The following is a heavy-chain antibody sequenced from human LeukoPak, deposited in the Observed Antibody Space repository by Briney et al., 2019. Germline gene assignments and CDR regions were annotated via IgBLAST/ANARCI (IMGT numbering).Heavy chain of an antibody. Sequence: PGGSLRLSCAASGFTFSSYAMSWVRQVPGKGLEWVSAISGSGGSTYYADSVKGRFTISRDNSKNTMYLQMNSLRVEGTAKYYCAKDLGYDYVWGEGNLYDCWGQGILVTVSS. D-gene: IGHD3-16*01. CDR2: ISGSGGST. CDR3: AKDLGYDYVWGEGNLYDC. V-gene: IGHV3-23*01. CDR1: GFTFSSYA. J-gene: IGHJ4*02.